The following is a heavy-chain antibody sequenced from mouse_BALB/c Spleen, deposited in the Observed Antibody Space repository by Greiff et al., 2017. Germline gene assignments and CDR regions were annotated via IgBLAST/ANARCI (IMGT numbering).Heavy chain of an antibody. D-gene: IGHD2-4*01. Sequence: QVQLKQSGAELMKPGASVKISCKATGYTFSSYWIEWVKQRPGHGLEWIGEILPGSGSTNYNEKFKGKATFTADTSSNTAYMQLSSLTSEDSAVYYCAIYYDYLYYAMDYWGQGTSVTVSS. CDR1: GYTFSSYW. J-gene: IGHJ4*01. V-gene: IGHV1-9*01. CDR2: ILPGSGST. CDR3: AIYYDYLYYAMDY.